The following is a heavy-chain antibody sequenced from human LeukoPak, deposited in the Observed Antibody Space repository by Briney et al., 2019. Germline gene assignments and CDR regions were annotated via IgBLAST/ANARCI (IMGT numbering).Heavy chain of an antibody. CDR2: ISSSSSYI. V-gene: IGHV3-21*01. CDR3: ARDPSERYGSGSYFDY. CDR1: GFTFSSYS. Sequence: GSLRLPCAASGFTFSSYSMNWVRQAPGKGLEWVSSISSSSSYIYYADSVKGRFTISRDNAKNSLYLQMNSLRAEDTAVYYCARDPSERYGSGSYFDYWGQGNLVTVSS. D-gene: IGHD3-10*01. J-gene: IGHJ4*02.